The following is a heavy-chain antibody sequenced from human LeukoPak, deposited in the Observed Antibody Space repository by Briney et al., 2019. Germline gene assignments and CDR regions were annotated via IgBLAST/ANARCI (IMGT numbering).Heavy chain of an antibody. V-gene: IGHV4-39*07. J-gene: IGHJ2*01. CDR3: ARERRRCSSSWYRYFDL. CDR1: GGSISSSSYY. D-gene: IGHD6-13*01. CDR2: IYYSGST. Sequence: PSETLSLTCTVSGGSISSSSYYWGWIRQPPGKGLEWIGSIYYSGSTYYNPSLKSRVTISVDTSKNQFSLKLSSVTAADTAVYYCARERRRCSSSWYRYFDLWGRGTLVTVSS.